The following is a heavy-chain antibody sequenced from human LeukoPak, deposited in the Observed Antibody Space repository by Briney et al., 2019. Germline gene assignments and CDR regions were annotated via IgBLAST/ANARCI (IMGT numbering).Heavy chain of an antibody. V-gene: IGHV4-59*02. CDR2: IHNSGST. J-gene: IGHJ3*02. Sequence: SETLSLTCTVSDGSVSSYYWSWIRQPPGEGLEWIAYIHNSGSTNYNHSLKSRATIAVDTSKNQFSLKLSSVTAADTAMYYCVRDWEGFNFDIWGQGTVVTVSS. D-gene: IGHD1-26*01. CDR1: DGSVSSYY. CDR3: VRDWEGFNFDI.